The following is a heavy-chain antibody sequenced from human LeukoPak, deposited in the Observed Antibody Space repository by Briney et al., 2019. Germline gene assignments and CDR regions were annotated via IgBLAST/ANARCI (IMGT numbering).Heavy chain of an antibody. Sequence: KVSCKASGYTFTSYWIGWVRQMPGKGLEWMGIIYPGDSDTRYSPSFQGQVTISVDKSISTAYLQWSSLKASDTAMYYCARRGGSGSYYALDYWGQGTLVPVSS. CDR2: IYPGDSDT. CDR3: ARRGGSGSYYALDY. V-gene: IGHV5-51*01. J-gene: IGHJ4*02. D-gene: IGHD1-26*01. CDR1: GYTFTSYW.